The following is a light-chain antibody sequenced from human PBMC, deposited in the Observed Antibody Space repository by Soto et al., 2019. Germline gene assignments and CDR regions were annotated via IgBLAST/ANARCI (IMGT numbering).Light chain of an antibody. J-gene: IGLJ1*01. V-gene: IGLV1-51*01. Sequence: QSVLTQPPSVSAAPGQKVTISCSGSSSNIGNNYVSWYQQLPGTAPKLLIYDNNKRPSGIPDRFSGSKSGTSATLGITGLQTGDEADYYCGKWDSSLSASYVFGTGTRSPS. CDR3: GKWDSSLSASYV. CDR2: DNN. CDR1: SSNIGNNY.